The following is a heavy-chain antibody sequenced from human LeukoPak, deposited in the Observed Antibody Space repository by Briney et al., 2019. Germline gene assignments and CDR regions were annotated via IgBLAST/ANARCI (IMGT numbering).Heavy chain of an antibody. J-gene: IGHJ3*02. CDR3: ARHGGITIFGEAQPGGAFDI. V-gene: IGHV1-24*01. CDR2: FDPEDGET. CDR1: GYTLTELS. Sequence: ASVKVSCKVSGYTLTELSMHWVRQAPGKGLEWMGGFDPEDGETIYAQKFQGRVTITTDESTSTAYTELSSLRSEDTAVYYCARHGGITIFGEAQPGGAFDIWGQGTMVTVSS. D-gene: IGHD3-3*01.